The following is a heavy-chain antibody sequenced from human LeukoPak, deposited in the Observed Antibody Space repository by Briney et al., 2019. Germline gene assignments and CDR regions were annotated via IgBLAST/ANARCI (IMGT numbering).Heavy chain of an antibody. CDR2: IRYDGSNK. Sequence: GGSLRLSCAASGFTFSCYGMHWVRQAPGKGLEGVAFIRYDGSNKYYADSVKGRFTISRDNSKNTLYLQMNSLRAEDTAVYYCAKVSVAYSSSSKYFQHWGQGTLVTVSS. V-gene: IGHV3-30*02. J-gene: IGHJ1*01. CDR3: AKVSVAYSSSSKYFQH. CDR1: GFTFSCYG. D-gene: IGHD6-6*01.